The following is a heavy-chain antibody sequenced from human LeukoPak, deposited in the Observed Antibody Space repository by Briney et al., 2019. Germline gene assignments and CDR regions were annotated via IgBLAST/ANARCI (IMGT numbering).Heavy chain of an antibody. D-gene: IGHD1-1*01. V-gene: IGHV3-7*01. Sequence: PGGSLRLSCAASGFTFSSYWMRWVRQTPGEGLEYLANINQVGSQTYYMDSVKGRFTISRENAKNSLYLQMNSLRAEDTAVYYCATNSGKRFDYWGQGTLVTVSS. CDR3: ATNSGKRFDY. CDR2: INQVGSQT. J-gene: IGHJ4*02. CDR1: GFTFSSYW.